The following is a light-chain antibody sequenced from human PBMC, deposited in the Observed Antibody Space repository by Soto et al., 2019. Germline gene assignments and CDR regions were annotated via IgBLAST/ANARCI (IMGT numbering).Light chain of an antibody. V-gene: IGKV1-5*03. CDR1: QSISSW. Sequence: DIQMTQSPSILSASVGDRVTITCRASQSISSWLAWFQQMPGKAPNLLIYKASNLQSVVPSRFSGSGSGTDFTLTITSLQPDDFATYYCQQYHSYPWTVGQGTRVDVK. CDR3: QQYHSYPWT. CDR2: KAS. J-gene: IGKJ1*01.